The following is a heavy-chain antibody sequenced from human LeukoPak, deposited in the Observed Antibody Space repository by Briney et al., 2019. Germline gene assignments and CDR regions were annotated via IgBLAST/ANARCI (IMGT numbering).Heavy chain of an antibody. CDR2: INGNGGRT. Sequence: GGSLRLSCAASGFTFDDYGLTWVRQAPGKGLEWVSGINGNGGRTGYADSVKGRFTISRDNAQNSLYLQMNSLRAEDTALYYCARSYNWNARGAFDIWGQGTVVTVSS. CDR1: GFTFDDYG. D-gene: IGHD1-20*01. V-gene: IGHV3-20*04. J-gene: IGHJ3*02. CDR3: ARSYNWNARGAFDI.